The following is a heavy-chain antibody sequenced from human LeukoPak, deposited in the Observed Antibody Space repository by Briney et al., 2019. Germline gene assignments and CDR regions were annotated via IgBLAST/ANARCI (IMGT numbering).Heavy chain of an antibody. CDR3: ARDQGSRGTLYDFWSGYYNWFDP. Sequence: ASVKVSCKASGYTFTSYGISWVRQAPGQGLEWMGWISAYNGNTNYAQKLQGRVTMTTDTSTSTAYMELRSLRSDDTAVYYCARDQGSRGTLYDFWSGYYNWFDPWGQGTLVTVSS. V-gene: IGHV1-18*01. CDR2: ISAYNGNT. D-gene: IGHD3-3*01. J-gene: IGHJ5*02. CDR1: GYTFTSYG.